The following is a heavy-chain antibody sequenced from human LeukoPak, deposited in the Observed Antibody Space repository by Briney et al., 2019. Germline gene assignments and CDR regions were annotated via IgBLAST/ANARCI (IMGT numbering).Heavy chain of an antibody. CDR1: GGSFSGYY. CDR3: ARGVDS. Sequence: SETLSLTCAVYGGSFSGYYWSWIRQPPGKGLEWIGEINHSGTTHYNPSLKSRVTISVDTSKDQFSLKVSSVTAADTAVYYCARGVDSWGQGTLVTVSS. CDR2: INHSGTT. J-gene: IGHJ4*02. V-gene: IGHV4-34*01.